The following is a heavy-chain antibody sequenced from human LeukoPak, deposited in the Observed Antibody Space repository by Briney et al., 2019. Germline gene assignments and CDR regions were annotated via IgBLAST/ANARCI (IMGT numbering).Heavy chain of an antibody. CDR2: IKQDGSVN. J-gene: IGHJ5*02. CDR1: GFTFSNYW. CDR3: ARASNPWLQLT. V-gene: IGHV3-7*05. D-gene: IGHD5-24*01. Sequence: GGSLRLSCAASGFTFSNYWMIWVRQAPEKGLEWVGNIKQDGSVNRYADSVRGRFTISRDNAQTSLYLQMNSLRAEDTAVYYCARASNPWLQLTWGQGTLVTVSS.